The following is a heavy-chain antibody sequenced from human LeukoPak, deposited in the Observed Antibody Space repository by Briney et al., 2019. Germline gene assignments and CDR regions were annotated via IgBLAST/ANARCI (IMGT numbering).Heavy chain of an antibody. D-gene: IGHD1-26*01. CDR1: GFTFSDYR. V-gene: IGHV3-48*02. J-gene: IGHJ4*02. CDR2: ISRTRNTI. Sequence: GGSLRLSCAASGFTFSDYRMNWVRQAPGKGLEWVSYISRTRNTIYYADSVKGRFTISRDNAKNSLYLQMNSLRDNDTAVYYCARDLSGSYFDYWGQGTLVTVSS. CDR3: ARDLSGSYFDY.